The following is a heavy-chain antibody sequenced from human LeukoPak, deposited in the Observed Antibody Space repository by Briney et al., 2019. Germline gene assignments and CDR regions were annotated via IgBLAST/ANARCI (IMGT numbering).Heavy chain of an antibody. V-gene: IGHV4-34*01. CDR2: INHSGST. D-gene: IGHD6-19*01. Sequence: SQTLSLTCAVYGGSFSGYYWSWIRQPPGKGLEWIGEINHSGSTNYNPSLKSRVTISVDTSKNQFSLKLSSVTAADTAVYYCARTEQWLVQGWFDPWGQGTLVTVSS. CDR3: ARTEQWLVQGWFDP. J-gene: IGHJ5*02. CDR1: GGSFSGYY.